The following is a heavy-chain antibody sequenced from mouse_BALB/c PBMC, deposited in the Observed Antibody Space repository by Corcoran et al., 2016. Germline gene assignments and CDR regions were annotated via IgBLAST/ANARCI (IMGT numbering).Heavy chain of an antibody. CDR3: ARDYLDY. J-gene: IGHJ2*01. V-gene: IGHV9-1*02. CDR2: INTYTGEP. Sequence: QIQLVQSGPELKKPGETVKISCKASGYTFTNYGMNWVKQAPGKGLKWMGWINTYTGEPTYADDFKGRFAFSLETSASTAYLQINNLKNEDMATYFWARDYLDYWGQGTTLTVSS. CDR1: GYTFTNYG.